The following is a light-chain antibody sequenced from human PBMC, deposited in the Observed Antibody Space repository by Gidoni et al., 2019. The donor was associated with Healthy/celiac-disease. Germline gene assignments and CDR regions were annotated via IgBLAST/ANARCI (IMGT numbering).Light chain of an antibody. CDR2: AAS. V-gene: IGKV1-39*01. CDR3: QQCYSTPRT. J-gene: IGKJ1*01. Sequence: DIQLTQSPSSLSASVGDRVTITCRARQSISSYLNWYQQKPGKAPKLLIYAASSLQSGVPSRFSGSGSGTDFTLTISSLQPEDFATYYCQQCYSTPRTFGQGTKVEIK. CDR1: QSISSY.